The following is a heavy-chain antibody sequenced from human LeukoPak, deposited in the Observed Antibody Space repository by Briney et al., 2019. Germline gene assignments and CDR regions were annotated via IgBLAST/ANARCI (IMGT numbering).Heavy chain of an antibody. CDR2: INPSGGST. J-gene: IGHJ6*02. D-gene: IGHD6-13*01. CDR3: ARLGSSWYSYYYYGMDV. V-gene: IGHV1-46*01. Sequence: RASVKVSCKASGYTLTSYYMHWVRQAPGQGLEWMGIINPSGGSTSYAQKFQGRVTMTRDTSTSTVYMELSSLRSEDTAVYYCARLGSSWYSYYYYGMDVWGQGTLVTVSS. CDR1: GYTLTSYY.